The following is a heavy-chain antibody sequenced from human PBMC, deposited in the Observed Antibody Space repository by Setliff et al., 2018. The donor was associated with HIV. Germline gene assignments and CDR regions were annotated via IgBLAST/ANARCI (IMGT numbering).Heavy chain of an antibody. CDR1: GVSISSRNW. J-gene: IGHJ5*02. CDR2: INYSGNT. CDR3: AREYSGSGINFNPLT. V-gene: IGHV4-4*02. D-gene: IGHD3-10*01. Sequence: SETLSLTCAVSGVSISSRNWWSWVRQPPGKGLEWIGEINYSGNTNYNPSLKTRVTISVDKSKNQFFLNLKSVTAADTAGYFCAREYSGSGINFNPLTWGQGTLVTVSS.